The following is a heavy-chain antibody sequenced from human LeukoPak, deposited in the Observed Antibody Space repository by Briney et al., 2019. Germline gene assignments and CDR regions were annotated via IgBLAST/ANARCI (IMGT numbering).Heavy chain of an antibody. Sequence: ASVKVSCKASGYTFTSYGISWVRQAPGQGLEWMGWISAYNGNTNYAQKLQGRVTMTTDTSTSTAYMELRSLRSDDTAVYYCARDTSPYCSGGSCYLPLDYRGQGTLVTVSS. D-gene: IGHD2-15*01. CDR1: GYTFTSYG. V-gene: IGHV1-18*01. CDR2: ISAYNGNT. CDR3: ARDTSPYCSGGSCYLPLDY. J-gene: IGHJ4*02.